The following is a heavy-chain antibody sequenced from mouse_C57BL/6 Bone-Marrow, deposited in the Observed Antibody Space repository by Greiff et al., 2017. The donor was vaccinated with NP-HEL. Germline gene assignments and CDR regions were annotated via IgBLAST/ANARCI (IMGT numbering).Heavy chain of an antibody. Sequence: VKLVESGAELARPGASVKLSCKASGYTFTSYGISWVKQRTGQGLEWIGEIYPSSGSTYYNEKFKGKATLTADKSSSTAYMELRSLTSEDTAVYFCARSRNYGGQGTALTVSA. CDR3: ARSRNY. CDR2: IYPSSGST. V-gene: IGHV1-81*01. CDR1: GYTFTSYG. J-gene: IGHJ2*01.